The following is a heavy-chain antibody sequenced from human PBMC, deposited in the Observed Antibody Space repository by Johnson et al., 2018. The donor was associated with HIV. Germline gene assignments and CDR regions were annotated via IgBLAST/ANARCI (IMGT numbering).Heavy chain of an antibody. J-gene: IGHJ3*02. CDR2: ISSNGGST. D-gene: IGHD3-10*01. Sequence: VQLVESGGGLVQPGGSLRLSCAASRFTFSSYAMHWVRQAPGRGLEYVSAISSNGGSTYYANSVKGRFTISRDNSKNTLYLQMNSLRAEDTAVYYCARLPSWRGAFDIWGQGTMVTVSS. CDR1: RFTFSSYA. CDR3: ARLPSWRGAFDI. V-gene: IGHV3-64*01.